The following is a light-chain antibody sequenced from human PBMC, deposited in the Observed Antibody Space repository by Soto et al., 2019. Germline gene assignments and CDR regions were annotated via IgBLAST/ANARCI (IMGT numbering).Light chain of an antibody. CDR1: SSNIGNNA. V-gene: IGLV1-36*01. J-gene: IGLJ2*01. Sequence: QSVLTQPPSVSEAPRQRVTISCSGSSSNIGNNAVNWYQQLQGKAPKLLIYYDDLLPSGVSDRFSGSKSGTSASLAIIGLQSEDEADYYCAAWDDSLNGVVFGGGTKVTVL. CDR2: YDD. CDR3: AAWDDSLNGVV.